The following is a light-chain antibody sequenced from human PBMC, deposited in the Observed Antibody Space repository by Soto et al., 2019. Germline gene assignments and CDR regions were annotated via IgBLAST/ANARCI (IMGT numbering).Light chain of an antibody. Sequence: QSALTQPAPVPGSPGQSITISCTGTSSDVCGYNYVSWYQQHPGKAPKLMISEVSNRPSGVSNRFSGSKSGNTASLTISGLQAEAEADYYCSSYTRSSTWVFGGGTKLTVL. CDR3: SSYTRSSTWV. V-gene: IGLV2-14*01. J-gene: IGLJ3*02. CDR2: EVS. CDR1: SSDVCGYNY.